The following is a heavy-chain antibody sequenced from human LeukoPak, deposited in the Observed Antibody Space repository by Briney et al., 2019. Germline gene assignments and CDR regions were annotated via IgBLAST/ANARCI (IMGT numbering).Heavy chain of an antibody. D-gene: IGHD2-8*01. Sequence: SQTLSLTCTVSGGSISSGGYYWNWVRQHPGKGLEWIGYIYNSGSTYYNPSLKSRSTISVDTSKNQFSLKLSSVTAADTAVYYCARGYCTNGVCSSDYFDYWGQGTLVTVSS. V-gene: IGHV4-31*03. J-gene: IGHJ4*02. CDR2: IYNSGST. CDR1: GGSISSGGYY. CDR3: ARGYCTNGVCSSDYFDY.